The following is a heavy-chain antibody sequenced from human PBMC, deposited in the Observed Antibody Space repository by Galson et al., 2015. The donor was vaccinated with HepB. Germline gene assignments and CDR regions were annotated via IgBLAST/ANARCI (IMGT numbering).Heavy chain of an antibody. CDR3: ARHPYYYDSSGYPDY. V-gene: IGHV5-10-1*01. Sequence: QSGAEVKKPGESLRISCKGSGYSFTSYWISWVRQMPGKGLEWMGRIDPSDSYTNYSPSFQGHVTISADKSISTAYLQWSSLKASDTAMYYCARHPYYYDSSGYPDYWGQGTLVTVSS. J-gene: IGHJ4*02. CDR2: IDPSDSYT. CDR1: GYSFTSYW. D-gene: IGHD3-22*01.